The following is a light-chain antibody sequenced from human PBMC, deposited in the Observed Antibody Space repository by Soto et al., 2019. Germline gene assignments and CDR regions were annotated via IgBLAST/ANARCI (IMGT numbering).Light chain of an antibody. CDR2: WAS. CDR3: QQYHSAPIT. V-gene: IGKV4-1*01. CDR1: HTVLSSSDNQNY. Sequence: DFVMTPSPDSVAVSLGERATINCKSSHTVLSSSDNQNYLAWFQQRPGQPPKLIMYWASTRKSGVPDRFSGGGSGTDFTLTISSLQAEDVAVYYCQQYHSAPITFGQGTRLEIK. J-gene: IGKJ5*01.